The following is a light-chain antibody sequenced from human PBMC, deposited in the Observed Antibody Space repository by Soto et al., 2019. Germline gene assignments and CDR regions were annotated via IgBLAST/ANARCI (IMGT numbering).Light chain of an antibody. CDR2: DAS. CDR3: LQYNGYYRT. J-gene: IGKJ1*01. Sequence: DIQMTQSPSTLSASVGDTVTITCRASQTISGWLAWYQQRPGKAPNLLIFDASTLESGVPSRFSGSGSGTTFTLTISSLQSDDFATYYCLQYNGYYRTFGQGTKVE. CDR1: QTISGW. V-gene: IGKV1-5*01.